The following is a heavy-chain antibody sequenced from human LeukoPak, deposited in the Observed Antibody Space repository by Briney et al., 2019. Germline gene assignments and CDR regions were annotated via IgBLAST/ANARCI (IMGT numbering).Heavy chain of an antibody. CDR2: IGTAGDT. Sequence: GGSLRLSCAASGFTXSSYDMHWVRQATXXXLEWVSAIGTAGDTYYPGSVKGRFTISRENAKNSLYLQMNSLRAGDTAVYYCARTSSTFTGFDYWGQGTLVTVSS. CDR3: ARTSSTFTGFDY. CDR1: GFTXSSYD. V-gene: IGHV3-13*01. D-gene: IGHD3-16*01. J-gene: IGHJ4*02.